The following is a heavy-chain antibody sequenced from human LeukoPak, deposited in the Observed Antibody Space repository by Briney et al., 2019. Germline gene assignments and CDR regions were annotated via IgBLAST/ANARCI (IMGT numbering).Heavy chain of an antibody. CDR2: ISAYNGNT. Sequence: GASVKVSCKASGYTFTSYGISWVRQAPGQGLEWMGWISAYNGNTNYAQKLQGRVTMTTDTSTSTAYMELRSLRSDDTAVYYCAKVQYCSSTSCYYYYYYYYMDVWGKGTTVTVSS. CDR3: AKVQYCSSTSCYYYYYYYYMDV. D-gene: IGHD2-2*01. CDR1: GYTFTSYG. V-gene: IGHV1-18*01. J-gene: IGHJ6*03.